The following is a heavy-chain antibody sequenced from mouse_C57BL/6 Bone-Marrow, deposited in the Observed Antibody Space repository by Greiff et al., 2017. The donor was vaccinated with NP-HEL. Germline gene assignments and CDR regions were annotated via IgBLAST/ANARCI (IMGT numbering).Heavy chain of an antibody. Sequence: QVQLQQSGPELVKPGASVKISCKASGYAFSSSWMNWVKQRPGKGLEWIGRIYPGDGDTNYNGKFKGKATLTADKSSSTAYMQLSSLTSEDSAVYFCARGYYGSSHGAWFAYWGQGTLVTVSA. CDR1: GYAFSSSW. D-gene: IGHD1-1*01. CDR2: IYPGDGDT. V-gene: IGHV1-82*01. CDR3: ARGYYGSSHGAWFAY. J-gene: IGHJ3*01.